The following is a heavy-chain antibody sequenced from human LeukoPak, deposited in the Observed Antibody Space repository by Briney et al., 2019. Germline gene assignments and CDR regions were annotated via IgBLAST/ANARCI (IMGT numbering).Heavy chain of an antibody. CDR2: IIPIFRTA. CDR1: GGTFSSYA. CDR3: ARDAPDPLYCSGGSCYFDY. D-gene: IGHD2-15*01. V-gene: IGHV1-69*13. J-gene: IGHJ4*02. Sequence: SVNVSCKASGGTFSSYAISWVRQAPGQGLEWMGGIIPIFRTANYAQKFQGRVTITADESTSTAYMELSSLRSEDTAVYYCARDAPDPLYCSGGSCYFDYWGQGTLVTVSS.